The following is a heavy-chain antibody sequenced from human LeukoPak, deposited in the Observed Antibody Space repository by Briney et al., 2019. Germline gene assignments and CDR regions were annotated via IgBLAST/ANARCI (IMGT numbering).Heavy chain of an antibody. CDR1: GFAFSTYW. D-gene: IGHD3-9*01. CDR3: ASHFDWRN. CDR2: INSDGSST. V-gene: IGHV3-74*01. J-gene: IGHJ4*02. Sequence: GGSLRLSCAASGFAFSTYWMHWVRQAPGKGLVWVSRINSDGSSTTYADSVKGRFTISRDNAKNTPYLQMNSLRAEDTAVYYCASHFDWRNWGQGTLVTVSS.